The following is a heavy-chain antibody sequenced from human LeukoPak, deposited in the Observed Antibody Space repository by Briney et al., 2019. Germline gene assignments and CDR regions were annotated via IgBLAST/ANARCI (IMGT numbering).Heavy chain of an antibody. CDR1: GYTFTSYA. V-gene: IGHV1-3*01. CDR2: INAGNGNT. J-gene: IGHJ4*02. Sequence: ASVKVSCKASGYTFTSYAMHWVRQAPGQRLEWMGWINAGNGNTKYSQKFQGRVTMTRNTSISTAYMELSSLRSEDTAVYYCALGIVGATDYWGQGTLVTVSS. CDR3: ALGIVGATDY. D-gene: IGHD1-26*01.